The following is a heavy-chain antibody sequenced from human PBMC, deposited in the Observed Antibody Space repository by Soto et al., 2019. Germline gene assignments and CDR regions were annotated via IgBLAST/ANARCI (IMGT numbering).Heavy chain of an antibody. CDR1: GGTFSSYA. J-gene: IGHJ4*02. D-gene: IGHD6-6*01. Sequence: ASVKVSCKASGGTFSSYAISWVRQAPGQGLEWMGGIIPIFGTANYAQKFQGRVTITADESTSTAYMELSSLRSEDTAVYYCARGLRGYSSSSPFDYWGQGTLVTVSS. CDR3: ARGLRGYSSSSPFDY. CDR2: IIPIFGTA. V-gene: IGHV1-69*13.